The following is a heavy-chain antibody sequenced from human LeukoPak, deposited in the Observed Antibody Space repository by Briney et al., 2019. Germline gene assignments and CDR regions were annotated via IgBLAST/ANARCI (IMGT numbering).Heavy chain of an antibody. CDR3: ARDKPTFRGYVEMATKTFDY. V-gene: IGHV3-21*01. CDR2: ISSSSSYI. Sequence: GGSLRLSCAASGFTFSSYSMNWVRQAPGKGLEWVSSISSSSSYIYYADSVKGRFTISRDNAKNSLYLQMNSLRAEDTAVYYCARDKPTFRGYVEMATKTFDYWGQGTLVTVSS. D-gene: IGHD5-24*01. J-gene: IGHJ4*02. CDR1: GFTFSSYS.